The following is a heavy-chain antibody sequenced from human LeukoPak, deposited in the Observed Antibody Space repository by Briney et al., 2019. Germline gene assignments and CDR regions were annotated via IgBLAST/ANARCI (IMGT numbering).Heavy chain of an antibody. Sequence: PGGSLRLSCAASGFTVSSNYMSWVRQAPGKGLEWVSLIYSGGDTDYADSVKGRFTISRDNSKNTLYLQMNSLRAEDTAVYYCARTLLGRGNYFDYWGQGILAIVSS. CDR2: IYSGGDT. CDR1: GFTVSSNY. D-gene: IGHD7-27*01. J-gene: IGHJ4*02. V-gene: IGHV3-53*01. CDR3: ARTLLGRGNYFDY.